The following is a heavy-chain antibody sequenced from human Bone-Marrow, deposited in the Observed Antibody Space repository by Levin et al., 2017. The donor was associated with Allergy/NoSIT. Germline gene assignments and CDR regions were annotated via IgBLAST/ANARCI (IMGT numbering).Heavy chain of an antibody. CDR2: MSRDGGNT. CDR3: ALGTLPYAFDV. D-gene: IGHD2/OR15-2a*01. J-gene: IGHJ3*01. Sequence: GESLKISCKASGYTFTSYDINWVRQATGQGLEWVGWMSRDGGNTGSAQKFQGRVTMTRDTSISTAYMDLSSLRSDDTAVYYCALGTLPYAFDVWGQGTMVTVSS. V-gene: IGHV1-8*01. CDR1: GYTFTSYD.